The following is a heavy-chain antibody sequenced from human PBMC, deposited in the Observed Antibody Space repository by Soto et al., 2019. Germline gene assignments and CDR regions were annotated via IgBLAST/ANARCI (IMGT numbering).Heavy chain of an antibody. V-gene: IGHV3-23*01. CDR1: GFTFSSYA. J-gene: IGHJ4*02. CDR3: AKDQVFWSGYSFDY. CDR2: ISGSGGST. Sequence: VQLLESGGGLVQPGGSLRLSCAASGFTFSSYAMSWVRQAPGKGLEWVSSISGSGGSTYYADSVKGRFTISRDNSKNTLFLQMNSLRAEDTALYYCAKDQVFWSGYSFDYWGQGTLVTVSS. D-gene: IGHD3-3*01.